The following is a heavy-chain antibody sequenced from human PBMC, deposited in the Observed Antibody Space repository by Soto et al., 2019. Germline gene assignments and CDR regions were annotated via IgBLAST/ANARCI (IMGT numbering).Heavy chain of an antibody. Sequence: SETLSLSCTVSGGSISTYQWSWIRQPPGKGLEWIGNIYYSGSTNYNPSVKSRVTLSVDTSKNQFSLKLSSVTAADTAVYYCAKAAAGTSYWFDPWGQGTLVTVSS. D-gene: IGHD6-13*01. V-gene: IGHV4-59*08. CDR3: AKAAAGTSYWFDP. J-gene: IGHJ5*02. CDR2: IYYSGST. CDR1: GGSISTYQ.